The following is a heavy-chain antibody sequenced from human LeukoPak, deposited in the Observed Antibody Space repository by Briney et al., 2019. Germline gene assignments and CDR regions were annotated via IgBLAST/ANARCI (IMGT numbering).Heavy chain of an antibody. CDR3: ASLYIVVVVAASFYFDL. D-gene: IGHD2-15*01. V-gene: IGHV3-30*04. CDR1: GFTFSSYA. Sequence: GGSLRLSCAASGFTFSSYAMHWVRQAPGQGLEWVAVISYDGSNKYYADSVKGRFTISTDNSKNTLYLQMNSLRAEDTAVYYCASLYIVVVVAASFYFDLWGRGTLVTVSS. J-gene: IGHJ2*01. CDR2: ISYDGSNK.